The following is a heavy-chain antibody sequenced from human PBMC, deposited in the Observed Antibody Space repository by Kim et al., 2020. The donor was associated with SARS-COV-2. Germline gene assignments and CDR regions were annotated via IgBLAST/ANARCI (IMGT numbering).Heavy chain of an antibody. V-gene: IGHV1-69*01. CDR2: TA. Sequence: TANYAQQFQGRVTITADESTSTAYMELSSLRSEDTAVYYCARDPRTGTSNWGQGTLVTVSS. CDR3: ARDPRTGTSN. J-gene: IGHJ4*02. D-gene: IGHD1-1*01.